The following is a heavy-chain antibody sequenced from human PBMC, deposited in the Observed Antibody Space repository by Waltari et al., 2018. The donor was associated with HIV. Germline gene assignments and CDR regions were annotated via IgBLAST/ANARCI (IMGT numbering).Heavy chain of an antibody. CDR1: GGSISSYY. Sequence: QVQLQESGPGLVKPSETLSLTCTVSGGSISSYYWSWIRQPPGKGLGWIGYIYYSGSTNYNPALKSRVTRSVDTSKNQFALKLSSVTAADTAVYYCARDVSDIVVVPAAQQGWYFDLWGRGTLVTVSS. D-gene: IGHD2-2*01. CDR2: IYYSGST. CDR3: ARDVSDIVVVPAAQQGWYFDL. V-gene: IGHV4-59*01. J-gene: IGHJ2*01.